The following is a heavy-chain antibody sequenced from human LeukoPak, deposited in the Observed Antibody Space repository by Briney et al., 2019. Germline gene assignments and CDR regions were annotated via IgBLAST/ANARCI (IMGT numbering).Heavy chain of an antibody. CDR2: IYYSGST. D-gene: IGHD4-17*01. CDR1: GGSISSYY. Sequence: ETSETLSLTCTVSGGSISSYYWSWIRQPPGKGLEWIGSIYYSGSTYYNPSLKSRVTISVDRSKNQFSLKLSSVTAADTAVYYCASRLTTVTARSPAFDIWGQGTMVTVSS. J-gene: IGHJ3*02. V-gene: IGHV4-39*07. CDR3: ASRLTTVTARSPAFDI.